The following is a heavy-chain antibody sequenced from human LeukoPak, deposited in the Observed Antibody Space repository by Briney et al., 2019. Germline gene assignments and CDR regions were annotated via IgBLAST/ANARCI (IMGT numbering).Heavy chain of an antibody. Sequence: SETLSLTCTVSGGSIGSYYWSWIRQPPGKGLEWIGYIYYSGSTNYNPSLKSRVTISVDTSKNQFSLKLSSVTAADTAVYYCASNDYSSSDAFDIWGQGTMVTVSS. V-gene: IGHV4-59*01. CDR2: IYYSGST. CDR1: GGSIGSYY. CDR3: ASNDYSSSDAFDI. D-gene: IGHD4-11*01. J-gene: IGHJ3*02.